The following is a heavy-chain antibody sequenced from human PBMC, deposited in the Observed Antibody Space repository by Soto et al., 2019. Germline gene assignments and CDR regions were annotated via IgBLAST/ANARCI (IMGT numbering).Heavy chain of an antibody. J-gene: IGHJ6*02. V-gene: IGHV3-23*01. D-gene: IGHD1-26*01. Sequence: PGGSLRLSCAASGFTFSNYGMSWVRQAPGKWLGWVSVISGSGGSTYHADSVKGRFTISRDNSENTLYLQMNSLRAEDTAVYFCAKGSLGATTISDFYYYGLDVWGQGTTVTVSS. CDR1: GFTFSNYG. CDR3: AKGSLGATTISDFYYYGLDV. CDR2: ISGSGGST.